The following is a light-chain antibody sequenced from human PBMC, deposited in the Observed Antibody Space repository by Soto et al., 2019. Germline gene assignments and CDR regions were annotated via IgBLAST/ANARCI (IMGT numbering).Light chain of an antibody. CDR1: QDIGIY. V-gene: IGKV1-27*01. J-gene: IGKJ3*01. Sequence: DIQMTQSPSSLSASVGDRVTITCRASQDIGIYLAWYQQKPGKVPKLLIYAASSLQSVVPSRFSGSGSGTDFTLSISSLQPEDFATYYCQKCNVAPFTFGPGTKVDI. CDR3: QKCNVAPFT. CDR2: AAS.